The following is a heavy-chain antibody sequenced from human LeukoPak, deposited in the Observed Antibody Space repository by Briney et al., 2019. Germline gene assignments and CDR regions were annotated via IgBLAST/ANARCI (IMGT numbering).Heavy chain of an antibody. V-gene: IGHV3-7*01. CDR2: MKCDGSEK. CDR3: ARDIEAAGLFLDY. Sequence: GGSQRLSCAASGFTFSSYWMSWVRQAPGKGREWVANMKCDGSEKYYVDSVKGRFTISRDNAKNSLYLQMNSLRAEDTAVYYCARDIEAAGLFLDYWGQGTLVTVSS. J-gene: IGHJ4*02. CDR1: GFTFSSYW. D-gene: IGHD6-13*01.